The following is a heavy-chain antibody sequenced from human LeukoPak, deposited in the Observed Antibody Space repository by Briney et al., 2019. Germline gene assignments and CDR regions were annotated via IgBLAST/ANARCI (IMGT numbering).Heavy chain of an antibody. Sequence: SETLSLTCDVSGGSITQTNYWTWVGPPPGKGLEWIGEFNLQGGTNYNPSLLRRVAISVDTSANHVSLQMTSVTAADTAVYYCAREGGSYRPLDYSGQGTLVTVSS. CDR3: AREGGSYRPLDY. J-gene: IGHJ4*02. CDR1: GGSITQTNY. D-gene: IGHD3-16*02. V-gene: IGHV4-4*02. CDR2: FNLQGGT.